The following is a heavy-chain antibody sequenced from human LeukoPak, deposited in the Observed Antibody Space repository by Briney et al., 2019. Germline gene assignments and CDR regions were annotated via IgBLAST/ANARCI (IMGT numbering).Heavy chain of an antibody. CDR2: IKQDGSET. V-gene: IGHV3-7*01. J-gene: IGHJ4*02. CDR3: ARDRSISGVVTIDF. CDR1: GFSFSNSW. D-gene: IGHD3-3*01. Sequence: GGSLRLSCAAPGFSFSNSWMTWVRQSPGKGLEWVANIKQDGSETYYVDSVMGRFTISRLNAKNPVYLQMNSLRAEDTAVYYCARDRSISGVVTIDFWGQGTLVTVSS.